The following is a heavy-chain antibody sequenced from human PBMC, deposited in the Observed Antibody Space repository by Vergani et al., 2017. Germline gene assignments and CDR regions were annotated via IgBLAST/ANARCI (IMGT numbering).Heavy chain of an antibody. J-gene: IGHJ4*02. CDR1: GLMFNNYG. CDR2: ISSDGSNK. Sequence: QVQLVESGGGVVQPGRSLRLSCETSGLMFNNYGMHWVRQAPGKGLEWVAVISSDGSNKHYADSVKGRFTISRDNSKNTLYLQMNSLRAEDTAVYYCARDPSAYYDYVWGSYRWGYFDYWGQGTLVTVSA. V-gene: IGHV3-30*03. CDR3: ARDPSAYYDYVWGSYRWGYFDY. D-gene: IGHD3-16*02.